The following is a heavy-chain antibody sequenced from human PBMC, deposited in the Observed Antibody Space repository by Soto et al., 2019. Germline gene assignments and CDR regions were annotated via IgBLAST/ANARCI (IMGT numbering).Heavy chain of an antibody. CDR1: GFTNSSYD. D-gene: IGHD3-9*01. Sequence: EVQLVESGGGLVQPGGSLRLSCAASGFTNSSYDINWVRQATGEGLAWVSGIGSGGDTHYADSVKGRFIISSEDGKNSLYLQMNNLKVGATSVYYCTRKTPPTGMEVWGQGATVTVSS. V-gene: IGHV3-13*01. CDR2: IGSGGDT. J-gene: IGHJ6*02. CDR3: TRKTPPTGMEV.